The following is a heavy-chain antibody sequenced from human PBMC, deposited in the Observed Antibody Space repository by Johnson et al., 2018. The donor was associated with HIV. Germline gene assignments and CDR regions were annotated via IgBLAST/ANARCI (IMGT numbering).Heavy chain of an antibody. J-gene: IGHJ3*02. Sequence: EKLVESGGGLVQPGRSRRLSCAASGFTFSSYWMSWVRQAPGKGLEWVANIKQDGSEKYYVDSVKGRFTISRDNAKNSLYLQMNSLRAEDTAVYYCAREGVPAAFDIWGKGTMVTVSS. CDR2: IKQDGSEK. D-gene: IGHD3-10*01. CDR3: AREGVPAAFDI. V-gene: IGHV3-7*05. CDR1: GFTFSSYW.